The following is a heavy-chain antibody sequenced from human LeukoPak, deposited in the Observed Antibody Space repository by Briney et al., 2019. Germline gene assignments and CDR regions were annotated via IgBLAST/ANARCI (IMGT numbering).Heavy chain of an antibody. Sequence: GGSLRLSCAASGFTFSSYGMHWVRQAPGKGLEWEAVISYDGKFINDGRIKYYADSVKGRFTVSRDNSKSTLYLQMNSLRAEDTALYYCARDKDYGDYGIDKWGQGTLVTVSS. CDR3: ARDKDYGDYGIDK. CDR2: ISYDGKFINDGRIK. CDR1: GFTFSSYG. V-gene: IGHV3-30*19. D-gene: IGHD4-17*01. J-gene: IGHJ4*02.